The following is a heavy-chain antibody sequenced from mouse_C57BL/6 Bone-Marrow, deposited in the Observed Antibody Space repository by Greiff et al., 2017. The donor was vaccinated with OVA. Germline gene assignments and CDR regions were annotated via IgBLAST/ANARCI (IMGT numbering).Heavy chain of an antibody. Sequence: QVQLQQSGPELVKPGASVKLSCKASGYTFTSYDINWVKQRPGPGLEWIGWIYPRDGSTKYNEKFKGKATLTVATSSSTAYMELHSLTSEDSAGYFCAREGRYFDVWGTGTTVTVSS. CDR3: AREGRYFDV. CDR1: GYTFTSYD. V-gene: IGHV1-85*01. CDR2: IYPRDGST. J-gene: IGHJ1*03.